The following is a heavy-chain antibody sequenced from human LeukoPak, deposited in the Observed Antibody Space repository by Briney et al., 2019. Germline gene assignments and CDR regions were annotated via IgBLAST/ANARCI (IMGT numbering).Heavy chain of an antibody. J-gene: IGHJ5*01. D-gene: IGHD1-26*01. CDR3: VRELRGVGGTKFDS. CDR2: INSDGSNT. CDR1: GFTFSSYW. V-gene: IGHV3-74*01. Sequence: PGGSLRLSCSASGFTFSSYWMHWVRQVPGKGLGGVSRINSDGSNTNYADSVKGRFTISRNNAKNTLYLQMNSLRAEDTAVYYCVRELRGVGGTKFDSWGQGTLATLS.